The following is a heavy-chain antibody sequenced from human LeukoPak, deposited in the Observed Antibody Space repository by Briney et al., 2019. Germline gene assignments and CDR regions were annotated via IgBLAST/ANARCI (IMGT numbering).Heavy chain of an antibody. D-gene: IGHD3-9*01. V-gene: IGHV3-21*01. CDR3: ARAGYYMLSWANFYY. J-gene: IGHJ4*02. CDR2: ISSSSSYI. CDR1: GFTFSSYS. Sequence: WGYLRLSCAASGFTFSSYSMNWVRQAPGKGLEWVSSISSSSSYIYYADSVKGRFTISRDNAKNSLYLQMNSLRAEDTAVYYWARAGYYMLSWANFYYRGQGTLVSFSS.